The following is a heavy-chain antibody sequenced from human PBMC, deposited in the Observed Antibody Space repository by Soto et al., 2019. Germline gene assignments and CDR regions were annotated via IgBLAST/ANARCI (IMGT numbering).Heavy chain of an antibody. V-gene: IGHV4-59*06. CDR3: ARDRGYCSGGSCYYYYGMDV. J-gene: IGHJ6*02. CDR2: VYYSGST. D-gene: IGHD2-15*01. Sequence: PSETLSLTCTVTGDSMNSHYWSWLRQPPGKALGWMGYVYYSGSTYYSPSLKSRVTISVDTSKNQFSLKLSSVTAADTAVYYCARDRGYCSGGSCYYYYGMDVWGQGTTVTVSS. CDR1: GDSMNSHY.